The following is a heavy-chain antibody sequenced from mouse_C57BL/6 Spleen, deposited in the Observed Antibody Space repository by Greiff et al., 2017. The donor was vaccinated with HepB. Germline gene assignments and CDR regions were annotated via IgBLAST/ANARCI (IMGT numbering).Heavy chain of an antibody. CDR1: GYTFTDYE. CDR3: TREVNWGAMDY. CDR2: IDPETGGT. D-gene: IGHD4-1*01. J-gene: IGHJ4*01. Sequence: QVQLQQSGAELVRPGASVTLSCKASGYTFTDYEMHWVKQTPVHGLEWIGAIDPETGGTAYNQKFKGKAILTADKSSSTAYMELRSLTSKDSAVYYCTREVNWGAMDYWGQGTSVTVSS. V-gene: IGHV1-15*01.